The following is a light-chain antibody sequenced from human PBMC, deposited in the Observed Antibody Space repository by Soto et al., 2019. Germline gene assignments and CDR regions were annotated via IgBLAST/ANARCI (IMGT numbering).Light chain of an antibody. Sequence: EIVLTQSPGTLSLSPGERATLSCRASQSISSSYLAWYQQKPGQAPRLLIYGASGSATGIPDRFSGSGSGTDFTLTISRLEPEDFAVYYCQQRITFGQGTRLEIK. V-gene: IGKV3-20*01. J-gene: IGKJ5*01. CDR2: GAS. CDR3: QQRIT. CDR1: QSISSSY.